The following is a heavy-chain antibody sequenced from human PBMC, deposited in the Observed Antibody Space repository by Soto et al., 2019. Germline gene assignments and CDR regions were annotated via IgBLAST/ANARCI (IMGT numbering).Heavy chain of an antibody. V-gene: IGHV1-46*03. CDR2: INPSGGST. CDR3: ARVREYSSSSGPNWFDP. J-gene: IGHJ5*02. D-gene: IGHD6-6*01. Sequence: ASVKVSCKASGYTFTGYYMHWVRQAPGQGLEWMGIINPSGGSTSYAQKFQGRVTMTRDTSTSTVYMELSSLRSEDTAVYYCARVREYSSSSGPNWFDPWGQGTLVTVSS. CDR1: GYTFTGYY.